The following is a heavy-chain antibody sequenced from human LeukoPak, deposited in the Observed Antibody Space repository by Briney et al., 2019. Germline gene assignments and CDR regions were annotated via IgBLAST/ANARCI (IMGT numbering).Heavy chain of an antibody. CDR3: AREDSSNYAPYYYYYYGMDV. CDR2: VNRDGSET. V-gene: IGHV3-7*01. Sequence: PGGSLRLSCAASGFALSSHWMTWVRQVPGRGPEWVANVNRDGSETYYLDSVKGRFTISKDNAKNSLYLQMNSLRAEDTAVYYCAREDSSNYAPYYYYYYGMDVWGQGTTVTVSS. CDR1: GFALSSHW. D-gene: IGHD4-11*01. J-gene: IGHJ6*02.